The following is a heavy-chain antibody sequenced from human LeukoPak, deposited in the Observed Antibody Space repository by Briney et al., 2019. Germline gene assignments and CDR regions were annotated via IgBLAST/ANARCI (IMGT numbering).Heavy chain of an antibody. Sequence: GGSLRLSCAASGFTFSDYAMTWVRQAPGKGLEWVSTINSGGAINYADSVKGRFTISGDSSKNVLYLQMNSLRAEDTAVYYCVGGPGYWGQGTLVTVSS. V-gene: IGHV3-23*01. CDR3: VGGPGY. D-gene: IGHD3-10*01. J-gene: IGHJ4*02. CDR2: INSGGAI. CDR1: GFTFSDYA.